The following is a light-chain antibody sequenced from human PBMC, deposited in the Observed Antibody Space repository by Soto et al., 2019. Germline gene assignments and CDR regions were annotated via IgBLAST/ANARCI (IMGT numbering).Light chain of an antibody. Sequence: QSVLTQAASISLAPGQRVTISCTGSSSNIGAGYDVHWFQQFPGTAPRLLIHGNDNRPSGVPDRFSGSESGTSASLAIAGLQAGDEAIYYCQSFDSDLSAFVFGTGTKVTVL. CDR1: SSNIGAGYD. J-gene: IGLJ1*01. CDR3: QSFDSDLSAFV. V-gene: IGLV1-40*01. CDR2: GND.